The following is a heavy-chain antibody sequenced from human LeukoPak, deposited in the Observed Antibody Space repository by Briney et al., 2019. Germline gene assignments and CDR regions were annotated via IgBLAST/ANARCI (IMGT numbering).Heavy chain of an antibody. V-gene: IGHV4-59*01. CDR3: ARRDVTETDAFDI. CDR2: IYYSGST. Sequence: PSETLSLTCTVSGVSISSNYWSWIWQPPGKGLEWIGYIYYSGSTNYNPSLKSRVTISVDTSKNQFSLKLSSVTAADTAVYYCARRDVTETDAFDIWGQGTMVTVSS. J-gene: IGHJ3*02. CDR1: GVSISSNY. D-gene: IGHD4-11*01.